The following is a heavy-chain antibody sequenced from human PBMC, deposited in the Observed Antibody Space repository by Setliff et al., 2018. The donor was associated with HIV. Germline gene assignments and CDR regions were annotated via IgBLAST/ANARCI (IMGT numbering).Heavy chain of an antibody. CDR1: AGSFSIFA. D-gene: IGHD6-19*01. CDR3: ARDQGDGSGGYGGDY. CDR2: MMTIFSTT. J-gene: IGHJ4*02. V-gene: IGHV1-69*05. Sequence: ASVKFSCKSSAGSFSIFAITWVRQAPGQGLEWMGGMMTIFSTTNYARKFQGRVTITTDESTGTAYMELSNLRSEDTAVYYCARDQGDGSGGYGGDYWGQGTLVTVSS.